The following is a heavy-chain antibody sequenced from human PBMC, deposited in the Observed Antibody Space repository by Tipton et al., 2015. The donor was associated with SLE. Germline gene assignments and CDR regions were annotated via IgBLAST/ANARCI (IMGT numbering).Heavy chain of an antibody. V-gene: IGHV3-48*03. CDR2: ISSGASTL. Sequence: SLRLSCAASGFTFSSYAMNWVRQAPGKRLEWVSYISSGASTLYYADSVKGRFTISRDNAKNSLYLRMNSLRAEDTAVYYCAREWPSPEKWLPGGYFDYWGQGTLVTVSS. D-gene: IGHD6-19*01. CDR1: GFTFSSYA. J-gene: IGHJ4*02. CDR3: AREWPSPEKWLPGGYFDY.